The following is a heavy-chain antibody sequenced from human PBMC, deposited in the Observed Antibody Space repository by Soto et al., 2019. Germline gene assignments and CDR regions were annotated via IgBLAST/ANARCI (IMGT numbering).Heavy chain of an antibody. CDR2: ISGGGGST. CDR3: AKVTRGYCSGGSCWNFDY. D-gene: IGHD2-15*01. V-gene: IGHV3-23*01. J-gene: IGHJ4*02. CDR1: GFTFSNYA. Sequence: EVQLLESGGGLVQPGGSLRLSCAASGFTFSNYAMSWVRQAPGKGLEWVSGISGGGGSTYYADSVKGRFTISRDNSKKTLSLQMNSLRAEDTAVYYCAKVTRGYCSGGSCWNFDYWGQGTLVTVSS.